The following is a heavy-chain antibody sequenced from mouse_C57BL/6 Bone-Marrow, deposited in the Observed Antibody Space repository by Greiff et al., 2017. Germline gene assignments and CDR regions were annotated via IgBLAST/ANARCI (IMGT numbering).Heavy chain of an antibody. J-gene: IGHJ2*01. CDR2: ISSGSSTI. V-gene: IGHV5-17*01. Sequence: EVHLVESGGGLVKPGGSLKLSCAVSGFTFSDYGMHWVRQAPEKGLEWVAYISSGSSTIYYADTVKGRFTISRDNAKNTLFLQMTSLRSEDTAMYYCARKHYFDYWGQGTTLTVSS. CDR1: GFTFSDYG. CDR3: ARKHYFDY.